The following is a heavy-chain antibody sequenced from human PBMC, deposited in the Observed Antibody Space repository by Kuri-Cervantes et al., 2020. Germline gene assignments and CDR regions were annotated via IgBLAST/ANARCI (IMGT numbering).Heavy chain of an antibody. CDR2: ISGSGGST. CDR3: AKAPVRYSSGWSSGVFDY. V-gene: IGHV3-23*01. J-gene: IGHJ4*02. Sequence: GGSLRLSCAASGFTFSSYAMSWVRQAPGKGLEWVSAISGSGGSTYYADSVKGRFTISRDDAKNSLYLQMNSLRAEDTALYYCAKAPVRYSSGWSSGVFDYWGQGTLVTVSS. CDR1: GFTFSSYA. D-gene: IGHD6-19*01.